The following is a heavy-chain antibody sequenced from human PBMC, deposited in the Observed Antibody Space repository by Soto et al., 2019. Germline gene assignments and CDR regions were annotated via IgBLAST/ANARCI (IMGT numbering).Heavy chain of an antibody. CDR3: AKGSGSSKPSYFDY. CDR2: ITGSGGDS. CDR1: GVTVSYFV. D-gene: IGHD3-10*01. J-gene: IGHJ4*02. V-gene: IGHV3-23*01. Sequence: QPWWSLRLACAASGVTVSYFVMGGVRQAPGKGLEWVSAITGSGGDSFHADSVKGRFTISRDSSKNTLFLQMNSLRAEDTAVYYCAKGSGSSKPSYFDYWGQGTPVTVSS.